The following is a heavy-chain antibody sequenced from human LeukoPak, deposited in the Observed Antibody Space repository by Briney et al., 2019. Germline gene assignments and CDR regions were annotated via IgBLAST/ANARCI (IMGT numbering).Heavy chain of an antibody. CDR2: ISSGGSTI. V-gene: IGHV3-11*01. Sequence: PGGSLRLSCAASGFTFSDYYMSWIRQAPGNGLGWVSYISSGGSTIYYADSVKGRFTISRDNAKNSLYLQMNSLRAEDTAVYYCARHLVVATYDYWGQGTLVTVSS. CDR1: GFTFSDYY. CDR3: ARHLVVATYDY. D-gene: IGHD2-21*01. J-gene: IGHJ4*02.